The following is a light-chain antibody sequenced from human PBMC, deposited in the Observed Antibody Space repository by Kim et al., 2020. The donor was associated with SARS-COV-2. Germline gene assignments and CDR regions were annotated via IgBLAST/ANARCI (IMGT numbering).Light chain of an antibody. J-gene: IGKJ1*01. CDR1: QGISTW. Sequence: AAVGDRVTITWRASQGISTWLAWYQQKPGKAPKVLVYAASSLRSGVPSRFSGSGSGTDFTLTISSLQPEDFATYYCQQSRSFPWTFGQGTKVDIK. CDR2: AAS. V-gene: IGKV1-12*01. CDR3: QQSRSFPWT.